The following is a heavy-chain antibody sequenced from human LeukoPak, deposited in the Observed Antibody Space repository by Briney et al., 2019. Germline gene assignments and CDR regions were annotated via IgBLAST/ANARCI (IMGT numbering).Heavy chain of an antibody. CDR3: ARSYYDFWSCYPYFDY. V-gene: IGHV4-4*09. J-gene: IGHJ4*02. CDR2: IYTSGST. D-gene: IGHD3-3*01. Sequence: PSETLSLTCTVSGGSISSYYGSWIRQPPGKGLEWIGYIYTSGSTDYNPSLKSRVTISVDTSKNQFSLKLSSVTAADTAVYYCARSYYDFWSCYPYFDYWGQGTLVTVSS. CDR1: GGSISSYY.